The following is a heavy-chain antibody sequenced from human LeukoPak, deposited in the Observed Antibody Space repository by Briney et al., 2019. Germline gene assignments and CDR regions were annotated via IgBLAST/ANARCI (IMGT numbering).Heavy chain of an antibody. Sequence: GASVKVSCKASGYTFTSYYMHWVQQAPGQGLEWMEIITPSGGSTSYAQKFRGRVTMTTDTSTSTVYMELSSLRSEDTAVYYCARGGSGGKDWFDPWGQGTLVTVSS. CDR1: GYTFTSYY. D-gene: IGHD5-12*01. CDR3: ARGGSGGKDWFDP. J-gene: IGHJ5*02. V-gene: IGHV1-46*01. CDR2: ITPSGGST.